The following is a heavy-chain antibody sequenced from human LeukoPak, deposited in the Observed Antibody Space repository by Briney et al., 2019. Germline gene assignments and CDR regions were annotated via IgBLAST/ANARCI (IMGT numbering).Heavy chain of an antibody. V-gene: IGHV4-4*07. CDR1: GGSITSHY. CDR2: IYTSGSS. CDR3: ARGWEVVRLDN. J-gene: IGHJ4*02. D-gene: IGHD2-2*01. Sequence: PSGTLSLTCSVSGGSITSHYWNWIRQPAGKGLEWIGRIYTSGSSNYNPSLKSRVTMSVDTSKNQFSLKLTSVTAADTAVYFCARGWEVVRLDNWGQGTLVTVSS.